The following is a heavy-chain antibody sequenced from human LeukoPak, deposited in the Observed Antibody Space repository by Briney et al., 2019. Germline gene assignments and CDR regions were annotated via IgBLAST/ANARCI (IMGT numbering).Heavy chain of an antibody. CDR3: ARGEERYSYGYPRHFDY. J-gene: IGHJ4*02. Sequence: SQTLSLTCTVSGGSISNGGYYWSWIRQHPGKGLEWIGYIYYSGSTYYNPSLKSRVTISVDTSKNQFSLKLSSVTAADTAVYYCARGEERYSYGYPRHFDYWGQGTLVTVSS. CDR1: GGSISNGGYY. CDR2: IYYSGST. D-gene: IGHD5-18*01. V-gene: IGHV4-31*03.